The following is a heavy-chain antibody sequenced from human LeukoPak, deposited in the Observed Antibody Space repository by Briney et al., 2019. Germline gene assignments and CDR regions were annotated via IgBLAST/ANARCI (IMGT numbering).Heavy chain of an antibody. J-gene: IGHJ4*02. D-gene: IGHD2-2*01. V-gene: IGHV1-2*02. CDR2: INPNSGGT. CDR3: ARDRCSSTSCFPFDY. Sequence: GASVKVSCKASGYTFTGYYMHWVRQAPGQGVEWMGWINPNSGGTNYAQKFQGRVTMTRDTSISTAYMELSRLRSDDTAVYYCARDRCSSTSCFPFDYWGQGTLVTVSS. CDR1: GYTFTGYY.